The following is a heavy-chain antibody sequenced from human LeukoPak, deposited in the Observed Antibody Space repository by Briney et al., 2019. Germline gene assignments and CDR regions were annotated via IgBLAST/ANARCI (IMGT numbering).Heavy chain of an antibody. CDR3: ARVSNWNYADY. J-gene: IGHJ4*02. V-gene: IGHV3-7*01. CDR2: IKQDGSEK. D-gene: IGHD1-7*01. CDR1: GFTFSSYG. Sequence: GGSLRLSCAASGFTFSSYGMHWVRQAPGKGLEWVANIKQDGSEKYYVDSVKGRFTISRDNAKNSLYLQMNSLRAEDTAVYYCARVSNWNYADYWGQGTLVTVSS.